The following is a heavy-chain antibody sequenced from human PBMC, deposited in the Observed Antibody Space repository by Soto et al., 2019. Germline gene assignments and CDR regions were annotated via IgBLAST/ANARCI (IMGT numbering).Heavy chain of an antibody. CDR3: ARDGVSSTDYTWNYGTYFDY. V-gene: IGHV1-69*08. CDR1: VGTFSNDL. CDR2: IIPLLDTT. J-gene: IGHJ4*02. D-gene: IGHD1-1*01. Sequence: SSVNRSRKSAVGTFSNDLSSRLRLATGQGLEWMGRIIPLLDTTNYAQKFQGRVTITADKSTSTAYMELNSLRSEDTAMYYCARDGVSSTDYTWNYGTYFDYWGPGALVTVSS.